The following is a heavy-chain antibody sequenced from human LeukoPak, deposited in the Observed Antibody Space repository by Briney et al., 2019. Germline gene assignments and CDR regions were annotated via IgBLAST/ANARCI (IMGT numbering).Heavy chain of an antibody. CDR3: ARDSALEVIDY. Sequence: GGSLRHSCAASGFTFSSYSMNWARQAPGKGLEWVSSISSSSSYIYYADSVKGRFTISRDNAKNSLYLQMNSLRAEDTAVYYCARDSALEVIDYWGQGTLVTVSS. CDR2: ISSSSSYI. J-gene: IGHJ4*02. CDR1: GFTFSSYS. D-gene: IGHD3-10*01. V-gene: IGHV3-21*01.